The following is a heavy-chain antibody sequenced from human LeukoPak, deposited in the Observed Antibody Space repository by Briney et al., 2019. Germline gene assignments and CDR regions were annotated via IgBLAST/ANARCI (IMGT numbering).Heavy chain of an antibody. CDR3: ARGSLGYGDYVDRRIDP. V-gene: IGHV4-31*03. D-gene: IGHD4-17*01. Sequence: SEALSLTCTVSGGSISSGGYYWSWLRQHPGKGLEGIGYIYYSGSTYYNPSLKSRVTISVDTSKNQFSLKLSSVTAADTAVYYCARGSLGYGDYVDRRIDPWGQGTLVTVSS. J-gene: IGHJ5*02. CDR2: IYYSGST. CDR1: GGSISSGGYY.